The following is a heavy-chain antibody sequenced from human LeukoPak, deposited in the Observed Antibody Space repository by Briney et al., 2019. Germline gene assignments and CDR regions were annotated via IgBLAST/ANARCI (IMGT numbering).Heavy chain of an antibody. D-gene: IGHD3-10*01. CDR1: GFTFSSYS. J-gene: IGHJ6*03. V-gene: IGHV3-30*02. Sequence: GGSLRLSCAASGFTFSSYSMNWVRQAPGKGLEWVAFIWDDDSKKWYADSVKGRFTISRDNSKNTVYLQMNSLTPEDTAIYFCAKDPGAKVRGYYMDVWGKGTTVTVSS. CDR3: AKDPGAKVRGYYMDV. CDR2: IWDDDSKK.